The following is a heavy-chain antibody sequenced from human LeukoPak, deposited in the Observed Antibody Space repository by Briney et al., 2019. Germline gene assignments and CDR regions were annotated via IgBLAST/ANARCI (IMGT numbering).Heavy chain of an antibody. CDR3: ARVLYGSGSYCSDY. Sequence: GGSLRLSCAASGFTFSSYAMSWVRQAPGKGLEWVSSISSSSSYIYYADSVKGRFTISRDNAKNSLYLQMNSLRAEDTAVYYCARVLYGSGSYCSDYWGQGTLVTVSS. CDR1: GFTFSSYA. CDR2: ISSSSSYI. V-gene: IGHV3-21*01. D-gene: IGHD3-10*01. J-gene: IGHJ4*02.